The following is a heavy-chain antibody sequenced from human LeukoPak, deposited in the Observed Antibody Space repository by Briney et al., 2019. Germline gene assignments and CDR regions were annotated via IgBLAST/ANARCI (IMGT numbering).Heavy chain of an antibody. V-gene: IGHV1-3*01. Sequence: ASVKVSCKASGYTFTSYAMHWVRQAPGQRLEWMGWINAGNGNTKYSQKFQGRVTITRDTSASTAYMELSSLRSEDTAVYYCARVGGSYGHSDHWGQGTLVTVSS. CDR1: GYTFTSYA. J-gene: IGHJ4*02. CDR3: ARVGGSYGHSDH. CDR2: INAGNGNT. D-gene: IGHD1-26*01.